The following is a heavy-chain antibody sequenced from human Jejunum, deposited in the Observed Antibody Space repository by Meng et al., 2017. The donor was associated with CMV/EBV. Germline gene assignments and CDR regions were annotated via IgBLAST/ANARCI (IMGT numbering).Heavy chain of an antibody. CDR2: LCYCGDT. CDR1: GDSIGSNSYY. J-gene: IGHJ4*02. V-gene: IGHV4-39*07. D-gene: IGHD1-7*01. CDR3: ARASPNWNYVIDY. Sequence: SGDSIGSNSYYWSWIRQPPERGLGWVGNLCYCGDTYYTPSLKSRVTMSVDTSKKQFSLRLSSVTAEDTAVYYCARASPNWNYVIDYWGQGTLVTVSS.